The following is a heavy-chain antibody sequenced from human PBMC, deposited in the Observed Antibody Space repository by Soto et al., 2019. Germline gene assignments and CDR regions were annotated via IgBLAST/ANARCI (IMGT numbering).Heavy chain of an antibody. D-gene: IGHD1-26*01. V-gene: IGHV3-30-3*01. Sequence: PGGSLSLSCAVSGFTFSSFAMHWVRQAPGKGPEWVAGISTDGSNKIYADSVKGRFNNAKDNFKETLDLQMNSRKPEDKAVYYCQAPDSGSLGSSLFDSWGQGTLVTVSS. CDR2: ISTDGSNK. CDR1: GFTFSSFA. J-gene: IGHJ5*01. CDR3: QAPDSGSLGSSLFDS.